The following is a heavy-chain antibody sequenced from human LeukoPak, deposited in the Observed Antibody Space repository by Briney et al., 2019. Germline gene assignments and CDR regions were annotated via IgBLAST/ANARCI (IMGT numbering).Heavy chain of an antibody. CDR2: IKSKTDGGTT. J-gene: IGHJ1*01. V-gene: IGHV3-15*01. Sequence: TTGGSLRLSCAASGFTFRNAWMSWVRQAPGKGLEWVGRIKSKTDGGTTDHAAPVKGRFTISRDDSKNTLYLQMNSLKTEDTAVYYCTSLVVVTAIRNFQHWGQGTLVTVSS. CDR3: TSLVVVTAIRNFQH. CDR1: GFTFRNAW. D-gene: IGHD2-21*02.